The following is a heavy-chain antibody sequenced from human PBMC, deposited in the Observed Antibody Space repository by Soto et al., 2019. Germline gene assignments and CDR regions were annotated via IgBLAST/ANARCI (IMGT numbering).Heavy chain of an antibody. CDR1: GFTFSSYG. CDR2: ISHDGSNK. J-gene: IGHJ4*02. CDR3: APWVGCWKFDY. Sequence: QVQLVESGGGVVQPGRSLRLSCAASGFTFSSYGMHWVRQAPGKGLEWVAAISHDGSNKYYADSVKGRLTISRDNSKNTLFLQMNSLRTEDTAVYYCAPWVGCWKFDYWGQGTLVTVSS. V-gene: IGHV3-30*03. D-gene: IGHD1-1*01.